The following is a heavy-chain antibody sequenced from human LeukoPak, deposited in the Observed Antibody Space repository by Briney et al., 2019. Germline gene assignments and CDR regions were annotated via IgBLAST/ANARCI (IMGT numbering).Heavy chain of an antibody. Sequence: PGGSLRLSCAASGFTFSSYSMNWVRQAPGKGLEWVSSISSSSSYIYYADSVKGRFTISRDNAKNSLYLQMNSLKAEDTAVYYCARINDALEGYYYMDVWGKGTTVTVSS. CDR3: ARINDALEGYYYMDV. J-gene: IGHJ6*03. V-gene: IGHV3-21*01. CDR2: ISSSSSYI. D-gene: IGHD1-1*01. CDR1: GFTFSSYS.